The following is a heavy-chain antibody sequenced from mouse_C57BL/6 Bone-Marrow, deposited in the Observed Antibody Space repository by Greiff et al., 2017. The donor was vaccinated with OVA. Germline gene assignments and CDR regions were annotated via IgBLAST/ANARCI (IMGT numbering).Heavy chain of an antibody. CDR3: ARSPLWLPYWYFDV. V-gene: IGHV1-18*01. D-gene: IGHD2-2*01. CDR2: INPNNGGT. Sequence: DVQLQESGPELVKPGASVKIPCKASGYTFTDYNMDWVKQSHGKSLEWIGDINPNNGGTIYNQKFKGKATLTVDKSSSTAYMELRSLTYEDTAVYYCARSPLWLPYWYFDVWGTGTTVTVSS. J-gene: IGHJ1*03. CDR1: GYTFTDYN.